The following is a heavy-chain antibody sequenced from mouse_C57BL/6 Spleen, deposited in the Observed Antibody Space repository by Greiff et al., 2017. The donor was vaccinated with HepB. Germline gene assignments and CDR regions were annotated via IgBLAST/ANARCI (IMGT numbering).Heavy chain of an antibody. V-gene: IGHV1-54*01. CDR3: ARALLRYAMDY. J-gene: IGHJ4*01. CDR1: GYAFTNYL. D-gene: IGHD1-1*01. Sequence: QVQLKESGAELVRPGTSVKVSCKASGYAFTNYLIEWVKQRPGQGLEWIGVINPGSGGTNYNEKFKGKATLTADKSSSTAYMQLSSLTSEDSAVYFCARALLRYAMDYWGQGTSVTVSS. CDR2: INPGSGGT.